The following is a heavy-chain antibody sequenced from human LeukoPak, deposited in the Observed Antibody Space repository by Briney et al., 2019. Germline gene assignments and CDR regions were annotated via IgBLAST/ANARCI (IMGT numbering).Heavy chain of an antibody. CDR3: ARDRYSGYDS. V-gene: IGHV1-69*10. Sequence: ASVRVSFTASGGTFTIYAISWVRQAPGQGGERVGRIIPMLGIANYVQKLQGRDTITADKITSTAYMELSSLRSEDTAVYYCARDRYSGYDSSGQGTLVTVSS. CDR1: GGTFTIYA. D-gene: IGHD5-12*01. J-gene: IGHJ5*01. CDR2: IIPMLGIA.